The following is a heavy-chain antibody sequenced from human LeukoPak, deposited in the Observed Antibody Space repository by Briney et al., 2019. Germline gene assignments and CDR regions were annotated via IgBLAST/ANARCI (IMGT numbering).Heavy chain of an antibody. Sequence: PSETLSLTCTVSGGSISSYYWSWIRQPPGKGLEWIRYIYYSGSTNYNPSLKSRVTISVDTSKNQFSLKLSSVTAADTAVYYCARHVRDYDILTGYYTSWFDPWGQGTLVTVSS. D-gene: IGHD3-9*01. J-gene: IGHJ5*02. CDR1: GGSISSYY. CDR2: IYYSGST. CDR3: ARHVRDYDILTGYYTSWFDP. V-gene: IGHV4-59*08.